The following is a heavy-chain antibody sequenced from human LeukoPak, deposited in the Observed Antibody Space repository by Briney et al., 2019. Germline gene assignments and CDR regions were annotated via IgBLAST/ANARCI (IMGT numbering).Heavy chain of an antibody. V-gene: IGHV4-39*01. D-gene: IGHD3-9*01. CDR3: ARRRYPNVPSGAFDI. CDR1: GGSISSYY. J-gene: IGHJ3*02. CDR2: ISYSGDT. Sequence: SETLSLTCTVSGGSISSYYWSWIRQPPGKGLEWIGSISYSGDTYYNPSLKSRVTISIDTSKNQFSLKVSSVTAADTALYYCARRRYPNVPSGAFDIWGQGTMVTVSS.